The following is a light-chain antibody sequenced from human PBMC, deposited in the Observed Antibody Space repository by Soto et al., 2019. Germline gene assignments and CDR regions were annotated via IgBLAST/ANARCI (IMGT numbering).Light chain of an antibody. CDR1: SSDVGSYNL. Sequence: QSALTQPASVSGSPGQSITISCTGTSSDVGSYNLVSWYQQHPGKAPKLMIYEGSKRPSGVSNRFSGSKSGNTASLTIPGLQAEDEAGYYFCSFAGSSTLSVVFGGGTKLTVL. CDR3: CSFAGSSTLSVV. CDR2: EGS. J-gene: IGLJ2*01. V-gene: IGLV2-23*01.